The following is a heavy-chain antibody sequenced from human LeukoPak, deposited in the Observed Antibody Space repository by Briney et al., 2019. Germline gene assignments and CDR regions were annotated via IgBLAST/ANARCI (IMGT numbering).Heavy chain of an antibody. CDR1: GFIFSTYE. CDR3: AREWFGEFDYYYMDV. Sequence: PGGSLRLSCAASGFIFSTYEMNWVRQAPGKGLEWLSYISYNGRSIYYADSVKGRFTISRDNSKNTLYLQMNSLRAEDTAVYYCAREWFGEFDYYYMDVWGKGTTVTISS. D-gene: IGHD3-10*01. CDR2: ISYNGRSI. V-gene: IGHV3-48*03. J-gene: IGHJ6*03.